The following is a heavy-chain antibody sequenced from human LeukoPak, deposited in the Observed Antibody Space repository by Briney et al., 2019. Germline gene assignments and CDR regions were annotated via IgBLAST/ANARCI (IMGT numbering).Heavy chain of an antibody. CDR2: IGYTGDT. V-gene: IGHV4-31*03. CDR1: GGSISSGAYY. Sequence: SETLSLTCTVSGGSISSGAYYWSWVRQIPEKGLDWIGYIGYTGDTYYNPSLRSRATISKDTSKTQFSLRLNSLTAADTAVYYCARVAAATTNPRFDFWGQGTLVTVSS. J-gene: IGHJ4*02. D-gene: IGHD1-1*01. CDR3: ARVAAATTNPRFDF.